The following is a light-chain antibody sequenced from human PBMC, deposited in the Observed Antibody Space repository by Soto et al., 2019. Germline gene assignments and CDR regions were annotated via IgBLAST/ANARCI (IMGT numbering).Light chain of an antibody. Sequence: EIVMTQSPATLSVSPGERATLSCRASQSVSSNLAWYQQKPGQAPRLLIYGASTRATGIPARFSGSGSGTEFTLTISSLQSEDIAVYYCQQYNNLPPMYTFGQGTKLEIK. CDR1: QSVSSN. J-gene: IGKJ2*01. CDR2: GAS. V-gene: IGKV3-15*01. CDR3: QQYNNLPPMYT.